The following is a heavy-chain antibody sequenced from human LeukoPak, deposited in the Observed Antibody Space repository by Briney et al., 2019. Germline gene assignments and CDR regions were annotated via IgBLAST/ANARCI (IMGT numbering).Heavy chain of an antibody. CDR1: GFIFRDSP. CDR2: VRTRSNNFAT. V-gene: IGHV3-73*01. D-gene: IGHD4/OR15-4a*01. CDR3: TSLTTKTP. J-gene: IGHJ5*02. Sequence: GGSLRLSCAGSGFIFRDSPLHWVRQASGKGLEWVALVRTRSNNFATAYAASLRGRFTVSRDDSRRMAYLQMNSLKTEDAAVYYCTSLTTKTPWGQGTLVTVSS.